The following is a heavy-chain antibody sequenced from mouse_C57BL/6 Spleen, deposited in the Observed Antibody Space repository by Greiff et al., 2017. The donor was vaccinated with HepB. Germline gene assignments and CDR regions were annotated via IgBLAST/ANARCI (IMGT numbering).Heavy chain of an antibody. V-gene: IGHV1-61*01. D-gene: IGHD1-1*01. J-gene: IGHJ1*03. CDR1: GYTFTSYW. Sequence: QVQLQQPGAELVRPGSSVKLSCKASGYTFTSYWMDWVKQRPGQGLEWIGNIYPSDSETHYNQKFKDKATLTVDKSSSTAYMQLSSLTSEDSAVYYCGRLGDGSSWYFDVWGTGTTVTVSS. CDR3: GRLGDGSSWYFDV. CDR2: IYPSDSET.